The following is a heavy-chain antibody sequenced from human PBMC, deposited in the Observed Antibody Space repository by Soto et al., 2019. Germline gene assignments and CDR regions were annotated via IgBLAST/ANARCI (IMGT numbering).Heavy chain of an antibody. V-gene: IGHV3-23*01. J-gene: IGHJ4*02. CDR3: ATQDFRGTTGTT. D-gene: IGHD1-1*01. Sequence: GSLRLSCAASGFTFSRYAMGWVRQAPGKGLEWVSVISGSGGNIHYADSVKGRFTISRDNSKNTLYLQMNSLRVEDTAVYNCATQDFRGTTGTTWGQGTLVTVSS. CDR1: GFTFSRYA. CDR2: ISGSGGNI.